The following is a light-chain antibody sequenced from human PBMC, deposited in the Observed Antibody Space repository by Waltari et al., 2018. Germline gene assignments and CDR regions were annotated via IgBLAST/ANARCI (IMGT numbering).Light chain of an antibody. J-gene: IGLJ1*01. CDR2: DAS. CDR3: QVWDSSSDHQV. V-gene: IGLV3-21*02. Sequence: SYVLTPPPSVSVAPGPTPRITCGGNNICSKNLHWYQQKPGQAPVLVVYDASDRPSGIPERFSGSNSGNTATLTINRVEAGDEADYYCQVWDSSSDHQVFGTGTKVTVL. CDR1: NICSKN.